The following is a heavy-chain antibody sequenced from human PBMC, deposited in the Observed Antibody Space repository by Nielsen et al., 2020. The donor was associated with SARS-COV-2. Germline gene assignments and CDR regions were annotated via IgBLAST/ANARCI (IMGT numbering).Heavy chain of an antibody. CDR3: ARARGAYGDYYYYYYTDV. CDR2: TYYRAKWYN. D-gene: IGHD4-17*01. J-gene: IGHJ6*03. CDR1: GASFLISSAA. V-gene: IGHV6-1*01. Sequence: SETLSFTCVTPGASFLISSAAWTGITQSPSRGLDGLGRTYYRAKWYNDYAVSVKSRLTINPDTSKNQFSLHLNPVTPEDTAVYYCARARGAYGDYYYYYYTDVWGKGTTVTVSS.